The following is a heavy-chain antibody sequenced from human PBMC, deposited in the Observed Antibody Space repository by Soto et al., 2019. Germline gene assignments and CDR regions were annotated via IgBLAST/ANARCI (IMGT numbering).Heavy chain of an antibody. V-gene: IGHV3-30*18. Sequence: PGGSLRLSCVASGFTFSSYWMHWVRQAPRKGLVWVVVISYDGINKYYADSVKGRFTISRDNSKNTLYLQMNSLRAEDTAVYYCAKDCGLYSSGWYDDGMDVWGQGTTVTVSS. CDR1: GFTFSSYW. D-gene: IGHD6-19*01. J-gene: IGHJ6*02. CDR3: AKDCGLYSSGWYDDGMDV. CDR2: ISYDGINK.